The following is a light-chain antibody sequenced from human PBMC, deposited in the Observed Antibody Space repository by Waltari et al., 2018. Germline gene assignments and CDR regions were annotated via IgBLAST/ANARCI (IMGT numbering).Light chain of an antibody. CDR3: CSLAGTYTVI. J-gene: IGLJ2*01. CDR1: SRDLGGYNY. Sequence: QSALTQPRSVSGSPGQSVPLSCTGTSRDLGGYNYVSWYQQHPGKVPKLRIYDASQRPSGVPDRFSGSKSDNTASLTISGLQAEDEADYYCCSLAGTYTVIFGGGTKLTVL. V-gene: IGLV2-11*01. CDR2: DAS.